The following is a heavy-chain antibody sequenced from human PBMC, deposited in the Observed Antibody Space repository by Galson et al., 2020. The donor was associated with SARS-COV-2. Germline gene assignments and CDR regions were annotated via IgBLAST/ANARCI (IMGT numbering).Heavy chain of an antibody. CDR2: MNPNSGNT. Sequence: ASVKVSCKASGYTFTSYDINWVRQATGQGLEWMGWMNPNSGNTGYAQKFQGRVTMTRNTSISTAYMELSSRRSEDTAVYYCARGPWYYDSSGYYEAYGMDVWGQGTTVTVSS. D-gene: IGHD3-22*01. CDR1: GYTFTSYD. J-gene: IGHJ6*02. V-gene: IGHV1-8*01. CDR3: ARGPWYYDSSGYYEAYGMDV.